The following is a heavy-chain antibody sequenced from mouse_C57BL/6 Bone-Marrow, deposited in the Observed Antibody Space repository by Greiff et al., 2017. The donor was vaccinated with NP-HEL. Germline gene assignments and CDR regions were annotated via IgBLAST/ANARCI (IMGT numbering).Heavy chain of an antibody. D-gene: IGHD1-1*01. Sequence: VKLMESGAELVKPGASVKLSCKASGYTFTEYTIHWVKQRSGQGLEWIGWFYPGSGSIKYNEKFKDKATLTADKSSSTVYMELSRLTSEDSAVYFCARHEERGIYYYGSSLMDYWGQGTSVTVSS. V-gene: IGHV1-62-2*01. CDR3: ARHEERGIYYYGSSLMDY. CDR1: GYTFTEYT. CDR2: FYPGSGSI. J-gene: IGHJ4*01.